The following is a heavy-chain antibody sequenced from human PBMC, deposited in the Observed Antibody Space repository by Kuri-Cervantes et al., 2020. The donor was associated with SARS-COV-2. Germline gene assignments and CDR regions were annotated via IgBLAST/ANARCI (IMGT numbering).Heavy chain of an antibody. Sequence: SETLSLTCSVSGGSISSRSYYWGWIRQPPGKGLEWIGSIYYSGSTNYNPTLKGRVTISVDTSTNQFFLNLTSVTAADTAVYYCARQGGYYGMDVWGQGTTVTVSS. CDR2: IYYSGST. J-gene: IGHJ6*02. V-gene: IGHV4-39*01. D-gene: IGHD3-22*01. CDR3: ARQGGYYGMDV. CDR1: GGSISSRSYY.